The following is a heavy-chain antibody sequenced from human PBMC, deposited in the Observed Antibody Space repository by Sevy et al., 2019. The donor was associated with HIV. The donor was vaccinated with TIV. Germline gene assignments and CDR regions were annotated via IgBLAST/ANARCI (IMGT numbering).Heavy chain of an antibody. D-gene: IGHD6-19*01. V-gene: IGHV3-43*01. J-gene: IGHJ4*02. CDR1: GFTFDDYT. Sequence: GGSLRLSCAASGFTFDDYTMHWVRQAPGKGLEWVPLISWDGGSTYYEDSVKGRFTISRENSKNSLYLQMNSLRTEDTALYYCAKDSKQWLVKGGYFDYWGQGTLVTVSS. CDR3: AKDSKQWLVKGGYFDY. CDR2: ISWDGGST.